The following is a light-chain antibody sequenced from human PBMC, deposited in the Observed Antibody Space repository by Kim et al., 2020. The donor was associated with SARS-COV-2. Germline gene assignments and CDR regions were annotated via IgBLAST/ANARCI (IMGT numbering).Light chain of an antibody. CDR2: GKN. CDR3: NSRDSNDNGV. CDR1: SLRSYY. V-gene: IGLV3-19*01. J-gene: IGLJ2*01. Sequence: SSELTQDPAVSVALGQTVRITCQGDSLRSYYATWYQQKPGQAPILVIYGKNNRPSGIPDRFSGSSSGNTASLTITGTQAGDEADYYCNSRDSNDNGVFGGGTQITVL.